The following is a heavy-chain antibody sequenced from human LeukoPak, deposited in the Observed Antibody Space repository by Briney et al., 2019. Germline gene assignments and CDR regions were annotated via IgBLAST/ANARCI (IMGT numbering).Heavy chain of an antibody. CDR2: IYPTGAT. V-gene: IGHV3-53*01. CDR3: ARRMLGPIDD. J-gene: IGHJ4*02. CDR1: GFTVTSSY. D-gene: IGHD1-26*01. Sequence: PGGSLRLSCAASGFTVTSSYMTWVRQTPGKGLEWVSVIYPTGATYYADSVKGRFTISRDNSKNTVSLQMNSLRADDTALYYCARRMLGPIDDWGQGTLVTVSS.